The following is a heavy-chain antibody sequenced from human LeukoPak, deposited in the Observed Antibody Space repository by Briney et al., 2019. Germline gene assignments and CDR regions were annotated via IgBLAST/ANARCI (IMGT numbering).Heavy chain of an antibody. CDR3: ARHGDYYDSSGYYYD. Sequence: SETLSLTCTVSGGSISSYYWSWIRQPPGKGLEWIGYIYYSGSTNYNPSLKSRVTISVDTSKNQFPLKLSSVTAADTAVYYCARHGDYYDSSGYYYDWGQGTLVTVSS. V-gene: IGHV4-59*08. CDR2: IYYSGST. J-gene: IGHJ4*02. D-gene: IGHD3-22*01. CDR1: GGSISSYY.